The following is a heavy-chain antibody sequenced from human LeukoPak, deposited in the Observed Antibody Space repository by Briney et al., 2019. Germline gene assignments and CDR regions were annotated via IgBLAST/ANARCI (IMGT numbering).Heavy chain of an antibody. Sequence: GGSLRLSCAASGFTFSSYSMNWVRQAPGKGLEWVSSISSSSYMYYADSVKGRFTISRDNAKNSLYLQMNSLRAEDTAVYYCARIYRYCSSTSCYVSNYYYMDVWGRGTTVTVSS. CDR1: GFTFSSYS. J-gene: IGHJ6*03. CDR2: ISSSSYM. D-gene: IGHD2-2*01. V-gene: IGHV3-21*01. CDR3: ARIYRYCSSTSCYVSNYYYMDV.